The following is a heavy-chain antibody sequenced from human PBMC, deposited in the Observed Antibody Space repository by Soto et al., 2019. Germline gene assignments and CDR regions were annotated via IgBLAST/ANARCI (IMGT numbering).Heavy chain of an antibody. D-gene: IGHD3-3*01. CDR2: ISGSSSYI. J-gene: IGHJ4*02. V-gene: IGHV3-21*01. CDR1: EFAFSSYT. CDR3: VRDSGNYDFWSGYYPDYYFDY. Sequence: EVHLVESGGGLVKPGGSLRLSCAASEFAFSSYTMNWVRQAPGKGLEWVASISGSSSYIYYADSVKGRFTISRDNAKKSLFLQMKSLRAEDTAVYYCVRDSGNYDFWSGYYPDYYFDYWGQGTLVIVSS.